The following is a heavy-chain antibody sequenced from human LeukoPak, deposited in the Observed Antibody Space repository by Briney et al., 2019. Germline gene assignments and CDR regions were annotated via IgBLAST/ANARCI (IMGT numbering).Heavy chain of an antibody. CDR2: IIPILGIA. D-gene: IGHD4-11*01. CDR3: AREGRLPALDS. J-gene: IGHJ4*02. Sequence: ASVKVSCKASGGTFSSYAISWVRQAPGQGLEWMGRIIPILGIANHAQKFQGRVTITADKSTSKAYMELSSLRSEDTAVYYCAREGRLPALDSWGQGTLVTVSS. CDR1: GGTFSSYA. V-gene: IGHV1-69*04.